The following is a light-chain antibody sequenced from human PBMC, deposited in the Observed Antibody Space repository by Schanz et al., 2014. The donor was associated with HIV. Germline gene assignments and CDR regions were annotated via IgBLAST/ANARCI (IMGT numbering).Light chain of an antibody. CDR1: QSISSY. CDR3: QHRSSWPYT. CDR2: AAS. J-gene: IGKJ2*01. Sequence: DIQMTQSPSSLSASVGDRVTITCRASQSISSYLNWYQQKPGKAPKLLIYAASSLQSGVPSRFSGSGSGTDFTLTISSVGPEDFAVYYCQHRSSWPYTFGQGSKLEMK. V-gene: IGKV1-39*01.